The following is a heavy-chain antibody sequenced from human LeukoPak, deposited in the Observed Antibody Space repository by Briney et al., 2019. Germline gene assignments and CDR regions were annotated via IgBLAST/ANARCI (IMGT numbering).Heavy chain of an antibody. CDR2: ISSSSSTI. CDR1: GFTFSSYS. V-gene: IGHV3-48*01. CDR3: ARVLNNYGDGY. D-gene: IGHD4-17*01. J-gene: IGHJ4*02. Sequence: GGSLRLSCAASGFTFSSYSMNWVRQAPGKGLEWVSYISSSSSTIYYADSVKGRFTISRDNAKNSLYLQMNSLRAEDTAVYYCARVLNNYGDGYWGQGTLVTVSS.